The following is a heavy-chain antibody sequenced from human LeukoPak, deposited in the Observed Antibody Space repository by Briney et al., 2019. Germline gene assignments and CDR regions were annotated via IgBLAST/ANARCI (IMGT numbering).Heavy chain of an antibody. CDR3: ARVGSADLAFDI. CDR1: GGSISSYY. D-gene: IGHD2-2*01. CDR2: IYYSGST. J-gene: IGHJ4*02. Sequence: SETLSLTCTVSGGSISSYYWSWIRQPPGKGLEWIGYIYYSGSTNYNPSLKSRVTISVDTSKNQFSLKLSSVTAADTAVYYCARVGSADLAFDIWGQGTLVTVSS. V-gene: IGHV4-59*08.